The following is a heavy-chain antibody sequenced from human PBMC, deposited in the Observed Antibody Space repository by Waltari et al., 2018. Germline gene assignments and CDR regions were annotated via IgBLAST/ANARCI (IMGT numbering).Heavy chain of an antibody. V-gene: IGHV4-34*01. Sequence: QVQLQQWGAGLLKPSETLSLTCAVYGGSFSGYYWSWIRQPPGKGLEWIGEINHSGSTNYNPALKSRVTISVDTAKNQFSLKLSSVTAADTAVYYCARSTNYFDYWGQGTLVTVSS. CDR2: INHSGST. D-gene: IGHD5-12*01. CDR1: GGSFSGYY. J-gene: IGHJ4*02. CDR3: ARSTNYFDY.